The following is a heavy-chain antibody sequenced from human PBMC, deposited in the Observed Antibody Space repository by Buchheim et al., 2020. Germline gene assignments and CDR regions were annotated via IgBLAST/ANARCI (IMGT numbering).Heavy chain of an antibody. CDR3: ARVPGDSSGSMDV. J-gene: IGHJ6*02. Sequence: EVQLVESGGGLVQPGGSLRLSCAASGFSVSSNYMSWVRQAPGKGLEWVSVIYSGGSTYYADSVKGRFIISRDNSKNTLYLQMNSLRAEDTAVYYCARVPGDSSGSMDVWGQGTT. V-gene: IGHV3-66*01. D-gene: IGHD3-22*01. CDR1: GFSVSSNY. CDR2: IYSGGST.